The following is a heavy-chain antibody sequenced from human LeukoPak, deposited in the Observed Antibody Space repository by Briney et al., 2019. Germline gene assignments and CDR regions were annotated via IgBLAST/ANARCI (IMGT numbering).Heavy chain of an antibody. V-gene: IGHV4-59*01. J-gene: IGHJ4*02. CDR1: GGSISSYY. D-gene: IGHD3-10*01. CDR2: IYYSGST. Sequence: SETLSLTCTVSGGSISSYYWSWIRQPPGKGLEWIGYIYYSGSTNYNPSLKSRVTISVDTSKNQFSLKLSSVTAADTAVYYCARRALVWSGAYFDYWGQGTLVTVSS. CDR3: ARRALVWSGAYFDY.